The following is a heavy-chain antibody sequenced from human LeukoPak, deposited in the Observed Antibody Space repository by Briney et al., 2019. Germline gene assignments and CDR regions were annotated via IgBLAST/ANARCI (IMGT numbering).Heavy chain of an antibody. CDR1: GFTFSRYG. CDR2: IWYDGSNK. Sequence: GGSLRLSCAASGFTFSRYGMHWVRQAPGQGLEWVAVIWYDGSNKYYADSVKGRFTISRDNSKSTVYMQMNSLRAEDTAVYYCAKAIGGVVDTIDYWGQGTLVTVSS. D-gene: IGHD5-18*01. V-gene: IGHV3-33*06. CDR3: AKAIGGVVDTIDY. J-gene: IGHJ4*02.